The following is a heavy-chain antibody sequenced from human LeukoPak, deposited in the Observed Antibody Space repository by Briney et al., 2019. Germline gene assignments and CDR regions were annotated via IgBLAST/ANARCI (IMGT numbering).Heavy chain of an antibody. D-gene: IGHD2-2*01. Sequence: PGGSLRLSCAASGFTFSSYAMHWVRQAPGKGLEWVAVISYDGSNKYYADSVKGRFTISRDNSKNTLYLQMNSLRAEDTAVYYCARDGGRVPAAEGYFDYWGQGTLVTVSS. V-gene: IGHV3-30-3*01. J-gene: IGHJ4*02. CDR1: GFTFSSYA. CDR3: ARDGGRVPAAEGYFDY. CDR2: ISYDGSNK.